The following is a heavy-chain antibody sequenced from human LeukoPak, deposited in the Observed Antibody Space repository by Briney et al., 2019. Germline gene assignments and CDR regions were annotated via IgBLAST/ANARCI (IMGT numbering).Heavy chain of an antibody. J-gene: IGHJ5*02. CDR2: IYHSGST. D-gene: IGHD3-10*01. CDR1: GGSISSSNW. CDR3: ARDPGRITMVRGVIARWFDP. Sequence: SETLPLTCAVSGGSISSSNWWSWVRQPPGKGLEWIGEIYHSGSTNYNPSLKSRVTISVDKSKNQFSLKLSSVTAADTAVYYCARDPGRITMVRGVIARWFDPWGQGTLVTVSS. V-gene: IGHV4-4*02.